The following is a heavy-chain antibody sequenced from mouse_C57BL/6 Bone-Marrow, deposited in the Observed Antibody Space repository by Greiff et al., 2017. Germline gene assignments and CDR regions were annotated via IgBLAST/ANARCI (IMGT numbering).Heavy chain of an antibody. Sequence: QVQLQQPGAELVKPGASVKLSCKASGYTFTSYWMHWVKQRPGQGLEWIGMIHPNSGSTNYNEKFKSKATLTVDKSSSTAYMQLSSLTSEDSAVYYCARLLDYYGSSYFDVWGTGTTVTVSS. J-gene: IGHJ1*03. CDR2: IHPNSGST. V-gene: IGHV1-64*01. CDR3: ARLLDYYGSSYFDV. D-gene: IGHD1-1*01. CDR1: GYTFTSYW.